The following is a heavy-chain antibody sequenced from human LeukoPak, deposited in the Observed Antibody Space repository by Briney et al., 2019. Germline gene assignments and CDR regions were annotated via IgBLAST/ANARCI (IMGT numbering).Heavy chain of an antibody. J-gene: IGHJ4*02. CDR1: GYTFTNYD. V-gene: IGHV1-8*01. Sequence: ASVKVSCKASGYTFTNYDINWVRQAPGQGLEWMGWMNPNGTNIGYSQKFQGRVTMTRDTSISTAYMELSRLRSDDTAVYYCARIGPLDYWGQGTLVTVSS. CDR2: MNPNGTNI. CDR3: ARIGPLDY.